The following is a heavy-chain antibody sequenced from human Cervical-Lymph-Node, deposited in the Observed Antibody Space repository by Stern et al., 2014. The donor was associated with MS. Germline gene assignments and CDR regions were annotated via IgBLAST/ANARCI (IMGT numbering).Heavy chain of an antibody. Sequence: EVHLVESGGGLVKPGGSLRLSCAASGFTFSSYSMNWVRQAPGKGLEWVSSISSSSSDIYYADSVKGRFTISRDNAKNSLYLQMNSLRAEDTAVYYCASFRYTISDSSLSYWGQGTLVTVSS. D-gene: IGHD3-22*01. CDR2: ISSSSSDI. CDR1: GFTFSSYS. V-gene: IGHV3-21*01. CDR3: ASFRYTISDSSLSY. J-gene: IGHJ4*02.